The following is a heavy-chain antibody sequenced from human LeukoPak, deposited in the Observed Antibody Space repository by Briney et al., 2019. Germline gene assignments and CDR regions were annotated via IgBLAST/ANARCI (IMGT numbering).Heavy chain of an antibody. CDR3: ARVIVRGSSRWFDP. CDR1: GGSISSGGYY. Sequence: SETLSLTCTVSGGSISSGGYYWSWIRQHPGKGLEWIGYIYYSGSTYYNPSFKSRVTISVDMSKNQFSLKLSSVTAADTAVYYCARVIVRGSSRWFDPWGQGTLVTVSS. CDR2: IYYSGST. V-gene: IGHV4-31*03. J-gene: IGHJ5*02. D-gene: IGHD2-21*01.